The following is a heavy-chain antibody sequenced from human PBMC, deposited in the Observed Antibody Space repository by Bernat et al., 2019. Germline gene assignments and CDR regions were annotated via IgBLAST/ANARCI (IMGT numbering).Heavy chain of an antibody. J-gene: IGHJ6*02. Sequence: QLVESGGGLVQPGGSLRLSCAASGFTFSSYEMHWVRQAPGKGLEWVSYISGSGSTIYYADSVKGRFTIARDNAKNSLYLQMNSLRAEDTAVYYCARILTSSDYYGMDVWGQGTTVFVSS. D-gene: IGHD2-15*01. V-gene: IGHV3-48*03. CDR1: GFTFSSYE. CDR3: ARILTSSDYYGMDV. CDR2: ISGSGSTI.